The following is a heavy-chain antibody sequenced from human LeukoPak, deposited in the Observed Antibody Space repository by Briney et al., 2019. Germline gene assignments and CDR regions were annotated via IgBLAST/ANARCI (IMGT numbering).Heavy chain of an antibody. V-gene: IGHV1-46*01. CDR2: INPSGGST. CDR1: GYTFTSYY. J-gene: IGHJ4*02. D-gene: IGHD3-22*01. Sequence: ASVKVSCKPSGYTFTSYYMHWVRQAPGQGLEWMGIINPSGGSTSYAQKFQGRVTMTRDTSTSTVYMELSSLRSEDTAVYYCARAAYYYDSSGYYQDYWGQGTLVTVSS. CDR3: ARAAYYYDSSGYYQDY.